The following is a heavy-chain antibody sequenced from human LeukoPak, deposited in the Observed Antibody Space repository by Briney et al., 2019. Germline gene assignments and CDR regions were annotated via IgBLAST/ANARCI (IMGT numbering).Heavy chain of an antibody. CDR1: GGSISSYY. D-gene: IGHD3-3*01. V-gene: IGHV4-59*12. CDR2: IYYSGST. Sequence: SETLSLTCTVSGGSISSYYWSWIRQPPGKGLEWIGYIYYSGSTNYNPSLKSRVTISVDTSKNQFSLKLSSVTAADTAVYYCASSAYDFWSGYRDYWGQGTLVTVSS. CDR3: ASSAYDFWSGYRDY. J-gene: IGHJ4*02.